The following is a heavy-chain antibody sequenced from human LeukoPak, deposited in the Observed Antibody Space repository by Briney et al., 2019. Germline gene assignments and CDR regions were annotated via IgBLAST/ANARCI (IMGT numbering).Heavy chain of an antibody. V-gene: IGHV4-30-2*01. CDR2: IYHSGST. CDR1: GGSISSGGYS. D-gene: IGHD5-24*01. Sequence: PSQTLSLTCAVSGGSISSGGYSWSWIRQPPGKGLEWIGYIYHSGSTYYNPSLKSRVTISVDTSKNQFSLKLSSVTAADTAVYYCARDRDGTDYYYYYYMDVWGKGTTVTVSS. J-gene: IGHJ6*03. CDR3: ARDRDGTDYYYYYYMDV.